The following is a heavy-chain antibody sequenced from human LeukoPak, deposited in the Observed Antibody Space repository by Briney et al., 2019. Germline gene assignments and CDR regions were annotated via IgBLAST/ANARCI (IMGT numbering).Heavy chain of an antibody. CDR1: GGSFSGYY. J-gene: IGHJ4*02. D-gene: IGHD6-13*01. V-gene: IGHV4-34*01. CDR3: AAGSSWYVLDY. Sequence: SETLSLTCAVYGGSFSGYYWSWIRQPPGKGLEWIGEINHSGSTNYNPSLKSRVTISVDTSKNQFSLKLSSVTAADTAVYYCAAGSSWYVLDYWGRGTPVTVSS. CDR2: INHSGST.